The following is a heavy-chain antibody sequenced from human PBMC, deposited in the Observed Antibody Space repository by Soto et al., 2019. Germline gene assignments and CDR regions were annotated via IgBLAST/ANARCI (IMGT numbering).Heavy chain of an antibody. V-gene: IGHV3-49*04. Sequence: GSLRLSGTASGFTFGDYAMSWVRQAPGKGLEWVGFIRSKAYGGTTEYAASVKGRFTISRDDSKSIAYLQMNRLKTEDTAVYYCTRDPSIAVAVTYYYYGMDVWGQGTTVTVSS. J-gene: IGHJ6*02. D-gene: IGHD6-19*01. CDR2: IRSKAYGGTT. CDR3: TRDPSIAVAVTYYYYGMDV. CDR1: GFTFGDYA.